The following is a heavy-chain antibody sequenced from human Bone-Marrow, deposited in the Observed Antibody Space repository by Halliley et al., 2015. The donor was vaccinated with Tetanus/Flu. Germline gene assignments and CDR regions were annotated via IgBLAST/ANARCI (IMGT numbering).Heavy chain of an antibody. CDR2: IYYDGGT. CDR3: VGAGQGSS. CDR1: GFSVSSNN. D-gene: IGHD2-15*01. Sequence: SLRLSCAVSGFSVSSNNVNWVRQAPGKGLEWVSIIYYDGGTYYADSVKGRFTISRDNSKNMLYLQINNLRVEDTAVYYCVGAGQGSSWGQGILVTVSS. J-gene: IGHJ4*02. V-gene: IGHV3-53*01.